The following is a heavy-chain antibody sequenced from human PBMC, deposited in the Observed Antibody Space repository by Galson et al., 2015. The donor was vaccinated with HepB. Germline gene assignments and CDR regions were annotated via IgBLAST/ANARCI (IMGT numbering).Heavy chain of an antibody. CDR1: GYTFTSYD. J-gene: IGHJ5*02. V-gene: IGHV1-8*01. Sequence: SCKASGYTFTSYDINWVRQATGQGLEWVGWMNPKSGDTGYAQKFQGRVTMTRDTSISTPYMELSSLISEDTAVYYCARNPAYTGWFDPWGQGTLVTVSS. D-gene: IGHD3-16*01. CDR3: ARNPAYTGWFDP. CDR2: MNPKSGDT.